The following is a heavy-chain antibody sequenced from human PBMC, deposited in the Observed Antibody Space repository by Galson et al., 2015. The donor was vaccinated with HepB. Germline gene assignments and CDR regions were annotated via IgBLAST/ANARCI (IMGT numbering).Heavy chain of an antibody. CDR1: GGSISSYY. Sequence: SETLSLTCTVSGGSISSYYWSWIRQPPGKGLEWIGYIYYSGSTNYDPSLKSRVTISVDTSKNQFSLKLSSVTAADTAVYYCASGGVGADRFDYRGQGTLVTVSS. D-gene: IGHD1-26*01. CDR3: ASGGVGADRFDY. V-gene: IGHV4-59*08. J-gene: IGHJ4*02. CDR2: IYYSGST.